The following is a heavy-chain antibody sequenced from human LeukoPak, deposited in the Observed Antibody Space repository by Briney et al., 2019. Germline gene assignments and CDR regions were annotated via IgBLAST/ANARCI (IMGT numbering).Heavy chain of an antibody. V-gene: IGHV4-31*03. J-gene: IGHJ4*02. Sequence: SETLSLTCTVSGGSISSGGYYWSWIRQHPGKGLEWIGYIYYSGSTYYNPSPKSRVTISVDTSKNQFSLNLSSVTAADTAVYYCARVVVTAADGGYFDYWGQGTLVTVSS. CDR3: ARVVVTAADGGYFDY. D-gene: IGHD6-13*01. CDR2: IYYSGST. CDR1: GGSISSGGYY.